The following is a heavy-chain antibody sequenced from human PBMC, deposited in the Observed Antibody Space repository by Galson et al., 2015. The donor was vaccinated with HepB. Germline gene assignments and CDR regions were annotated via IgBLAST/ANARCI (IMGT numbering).Heavy chain of an antibody. J-gene: IGHJ5*02. D-gene: IGHD2-2*01. V-gene: IGHV3-49*03. CDR1: GFTFGDYA. Sequence: SLRLSCAASGFTFGDYAMSWFRQAPGKGLEWVGFIRSKAYGGTTEYAASVKGRFTISRDDSKSIAYLQMNSLKTEDTAVYYCTRDPVDCSSTSCSFDPWGQGTLVTVSS. CDR2: IRSKAYGGTT. CDR3: TRDPVDCSSTSCSFDP.